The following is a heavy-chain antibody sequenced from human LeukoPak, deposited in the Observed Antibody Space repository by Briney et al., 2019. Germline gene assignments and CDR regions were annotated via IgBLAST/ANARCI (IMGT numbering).Heavy chain of an antibody. CDR3: ARGRHYYDSSGYLRFDY. Sequence: VASLTVSCKASGYTFTVYYMHWVRQAPGQGLEWMGWINPNSGGTNYAQKFQGRVTMTRDTSISTAYMELSRLRSDDTAVYYCARGRHYYDSSGYLRFDYWGQGTLVTVSS. D-gene: IGHD3-22*01. J-gene: IGHJ4*02. V-gene: IGHV1-2*02. CDR1: GYTFTVYY. CDR2: INPNSGGT.